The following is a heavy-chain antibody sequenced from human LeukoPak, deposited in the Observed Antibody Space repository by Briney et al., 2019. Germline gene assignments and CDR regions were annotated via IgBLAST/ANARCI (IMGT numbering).Heavy chain of an antibody. V-gene: IGHV3-30*18. J-gene: IGHJ5*02. CDR3: AKDALFDP. CDR2: TSSDLNVK. CDR1: GFTFRNYV. Sequence: TGGSLRLSCAASGFTFRNYVIHWVRQAPGKGLEWVAVTSSDLNVKLYADSVKGRFTISRDNSKNTLYLQMNSLRAEDTAVYYCAKDALFDPWGQGTLVTVSS.